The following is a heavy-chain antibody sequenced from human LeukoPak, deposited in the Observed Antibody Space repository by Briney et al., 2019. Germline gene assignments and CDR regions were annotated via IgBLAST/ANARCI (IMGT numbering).Heavy chain of an antibody. Sequence: SETLSLTCTVSGGSISSGGYYWSWIRQHPGKGLEWIGYIYYSGSTYYNPSLKSRVTISVDTSKNQFSLKLSSVTAADTAVYYCASCYGDYLGWFDPWGQGTLVTVSS. CDR2: IYYSGST. CDR3: ASCYGDYLGWFDP. J-gene: IGHJ5*02. V-gene: IGHV4-31*03. D-gene: IGHD4-17*01. CDR1: GGSISSGGYY.